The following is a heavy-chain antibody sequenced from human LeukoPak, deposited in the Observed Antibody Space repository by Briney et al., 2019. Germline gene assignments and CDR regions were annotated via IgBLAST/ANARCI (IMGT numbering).Heavy chain of an antibody. V-gene: IGHV3-23*01. CDR3: AKEEGYNNGWIRKDG. Sequence: GGSLRLSCAASGFTFSTYAMSWVRQAPGKGLEWVSIISGSGDGTYYADSVKGRFTISRDNSKNTLYLQMDSLRDEDTAVYYCAKEEGYNNGWIRKDGWGKGTTVTVSS. CDR2: ISGSGDGT. D-gene: IGHD6-19*01. CDR1: GFTFSTYA. J-gene: IGHJ6*04.